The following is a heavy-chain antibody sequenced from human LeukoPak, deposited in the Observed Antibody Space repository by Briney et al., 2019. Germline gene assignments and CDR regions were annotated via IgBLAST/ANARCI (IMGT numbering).Heavy chain of an antibody. Sequence: ASVKVSCKASGYTFTSYDINWVRQAPGQGLEWMGWMNPNSGNTVYAQKFQGRVTMTRNTSISTAYMELSSLRSEDTAVYYCARCIVGSCYSEAGGGFDYWGQGTLVTVSS. CDR2: MNPNSGNT. J-gene: IGHJ4*02. CDR3: ARCIVGSCYSEAGGGFDY. V-gene: IGHV1-8*01. CDR1: GYTFTSYD. D-gene: IGHD2-15*01.